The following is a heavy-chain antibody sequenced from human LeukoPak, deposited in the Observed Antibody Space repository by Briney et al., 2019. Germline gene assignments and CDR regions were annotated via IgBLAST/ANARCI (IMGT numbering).Heavy chain of an antibody. CDR3: AMAFCGSSCYSIVNWFDP. Sequence: SESLSLTCAVYGGFFSGYYWSSIRQPPGKGLEWLGEINHSGSTNYNPSLKSRVTISVDTSKNQFSLKLSSVTAAGAAVKYYAMAFCGSSCYSIVNWFDPRGQGTLVTVSS. CDR1: GGFFSGYY. V-gene: IGHV4-34*01. CDR2: INHSGST. J-gene: IGHJ5*02. D-gene: IGHD2-15*01.